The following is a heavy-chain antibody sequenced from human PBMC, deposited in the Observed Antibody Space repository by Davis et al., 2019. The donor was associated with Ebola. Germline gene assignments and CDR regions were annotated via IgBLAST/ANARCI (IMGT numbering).Heavy chain of an antibody. D-gene: IGHD3-22*01. CDR2: IDPSDSYT. CDR3: ARRGYYDSSGYYFHFDY. Sequence: GESLKISCQTSGYSFTNYWISWVRQMPGKGLEWMGRIDPSDSYTSYSPSFEGHVTMSVDRSITTAYLTWSSLKASDTAMYYCARRGYYDSSGYYFHFDYWGQGTLVTVSS. V-gene: IGHV5-10-1*01. J-gene: IGHJ4*02. CDR1: GYSFTNYW.